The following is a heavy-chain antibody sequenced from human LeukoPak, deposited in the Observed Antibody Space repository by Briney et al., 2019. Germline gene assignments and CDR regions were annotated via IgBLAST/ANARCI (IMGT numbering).Heavy chain of an antibody. CDR1: GGSFSGYY. Sequence: PSETLSLTCAVYGGSFSGYYWSWIRQPPGKGLEWIGEINHSGSTNYNPSLKSRVTISVDTSKNQFSLQLSSVTAADPAVYYCAREGKAFDIWGQGTMVTVSS. V-gene: IGHV4-34*01. D-gene: IGHD3-10*01. CDR2: INHSGST. J-gene: IGHJ3*02. CDR3: AREGKAFDI.